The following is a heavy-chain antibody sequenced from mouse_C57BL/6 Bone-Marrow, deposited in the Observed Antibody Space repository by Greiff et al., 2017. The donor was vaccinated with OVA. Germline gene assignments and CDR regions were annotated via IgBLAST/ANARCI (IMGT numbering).Heavy chain of an antibody. CDR3: ASNCYYYAMDY. CDR2: IHPNSGST. D-gene: IGHD4-1*01. J-gene: IGHJ4*01. V-gene: IGHV1-64*01. Sequence: QVQLQQPGAELVKPGASVKLSCKASGYTFTSYWMHWVKQRPGQGLEWIGMIHPNSGSTNYNEKFKSKATLTVDKSSSTAYMQLCSLTSEDSAVYYVASNCYYYAMDYWGQGTSVTVSS. CDR1: GYTFTSYW.